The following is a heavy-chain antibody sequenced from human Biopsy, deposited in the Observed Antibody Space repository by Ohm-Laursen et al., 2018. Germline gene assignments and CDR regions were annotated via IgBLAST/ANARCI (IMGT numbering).Heavy chain of an antibody. D-gene: IGHD3/OR15-3a*01. Sequence: GTLSLTCTVSGGSFTSHYWSWIRQPPGRGLEWVGPIYYSGSTNYNPSLKSRVTISADTSKSQLSLHLTSVTAADTAVYYCASRGLVMASDYYFDDWGQGTLVTVSS. CDR1: GGSFTSHY. CDR2: IYYSGST. CDR3: ASRGLVMASDYYFDD. J-gene: IGHJ4*02. V-gene: IGHV4-59*08.